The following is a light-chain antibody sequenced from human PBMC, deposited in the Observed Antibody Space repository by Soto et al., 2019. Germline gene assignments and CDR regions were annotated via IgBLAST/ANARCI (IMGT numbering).Light chain of an antibody. CDR1: QSVSSSY. CDR2: GAS. Sequence: EHVFTQSPATLSLSPGERATLSCRASQSVSSSYLAWYQQKPGQAPRLLIHGASWRATAIPDRFSGSGSGTDFTLTISRLEPEDFAVYYCQQYGNSPTFGQGTKVDIK. J-gene: IGKJ1*01. V-gene: IGKV3-20*01. CDR3: QQYGNSPT.